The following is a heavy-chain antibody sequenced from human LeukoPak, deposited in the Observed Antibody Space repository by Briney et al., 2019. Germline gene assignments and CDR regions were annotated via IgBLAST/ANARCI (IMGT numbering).Heavy chain of an antibody. Sequence: SETLSLTCTVSGGSTSSSSYYWGWIRQPPGKGLEWIGSIYYSGSTYYNPSLKSRVTISVDTSKNQFSLKLSSVTAADTAVYYCASSGRARFLEWLSWFDPWGQGTLVTVSS. D-gene: IGHD3-3*01. CDR3: ASSGRARFLEWLSWFDP. CDR1: GGSTSSSSYY. V-gene: IGHV4-39*01. J-gene: IGHJ5*02. CDR2: IYYSGST.